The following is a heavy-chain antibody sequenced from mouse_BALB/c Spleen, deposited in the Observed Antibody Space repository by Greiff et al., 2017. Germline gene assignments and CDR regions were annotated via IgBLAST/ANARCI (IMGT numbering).Heavy chain of an antibody. CDR3: ARNDDYFDY. CDR1: GFTFSSYA. V-gene: IGHV5-6-5*01. Sequence: EVKLMESGGGLVKPGGSLKLSCAASGFTFSSYAMSWVRQTPEKRLEWVASISSGGSTYYPDSVKGRFTISRDNARNILYLQMSSLRSEDTAMYYCARNDDYFDYWGQGTTLTVSS. J-gene: IGHJ2*01. CDR2: ISSGGST. D-gene: IGHD2-12*01.